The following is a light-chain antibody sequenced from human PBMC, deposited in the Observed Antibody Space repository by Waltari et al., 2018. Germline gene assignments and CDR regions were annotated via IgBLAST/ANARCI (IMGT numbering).Light chain of an antibody. V-gene: IGKV1-5*01. Sequence: DIQMTQSPSTLPASVGDRATITCRASLGVSNWLAWYQQKPGKAPKLLIYDASSMESGVPLRFSGSGSGTEFTLTISSLQPDDFATYYCQQYNTYSRTFGGGTKVEIK. CDR3: QQYNTYSRT. CDR1: LGVSNW. J-gene: IGKJ4*01. CDR2: DAS.